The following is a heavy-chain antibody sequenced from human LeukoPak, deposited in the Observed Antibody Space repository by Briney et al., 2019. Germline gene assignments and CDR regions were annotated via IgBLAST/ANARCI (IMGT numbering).Heavy chain of an antibody. CDR2: ISSSGGTI. J-gene: IGHJ4*02. Sequence: GGSLRLSCAASGFTFSSYEMNWVRQAPGKGLEWVSYISSSGGTIYYADSVKGRFTISRDNAKNSLCLQMNSLRAEDTAVYYCARLGGGPPYYFAYWGQGTLVTVSS. CDR1: GFTFSSYE. V-gene: IGHV3-48*03. D-gene: IGHD2-15*01. CDR3: ARLGGGPPYYFAY.